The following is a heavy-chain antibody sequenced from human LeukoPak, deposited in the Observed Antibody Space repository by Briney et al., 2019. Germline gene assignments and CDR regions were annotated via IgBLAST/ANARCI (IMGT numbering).Heavy chain of an antibody. CDR1: GYTFTSYG. CDR2: ISAHYGNT. Sequence: ASVKVSCKASGYTFTSYGISWVRRAPGQGLEWMGWISAHYGNTNYAQKLQGSVTMTTDTTTSTAYMELRSLRSVDTAVYYCVRTHPNSSGYSYYYYYVDVWGKGTTVTVSS. J-gene: IGHJ6*03. D-gene: IGHD3-22*01. V-gene: IGHV1-18*01. CDR3: VRTHPNSSGYSYYYYYVDV.